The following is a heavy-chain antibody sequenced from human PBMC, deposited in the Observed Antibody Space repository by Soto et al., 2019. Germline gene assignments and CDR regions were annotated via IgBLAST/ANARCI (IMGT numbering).Heavy chain of an antibody. CDR3: ANGSVLVSATFDS. D-gene: IGHD2-21*02. Sequence: EVQLLESGGDLVQPGVSRRLSCAASGFTFNNYAMSWVRQAPGKGLEWVSAISSSGYSTYYADSVKGRFTISRDNSRNTVYLQMINLRADDTALYYSANGSVLVSATFDSWGQGSLVTFSS. J-gene: IGHJ4*02. CDR2: ISSSGYST. V-gene: IGHV3-23*01. CDR1: GFTFNNYA.